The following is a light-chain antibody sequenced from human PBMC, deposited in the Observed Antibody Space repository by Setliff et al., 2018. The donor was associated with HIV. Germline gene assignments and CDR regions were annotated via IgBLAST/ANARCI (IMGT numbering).Light chain of an antibody. CDR2: RDD. V-gene: IGLV1-44*01. Sequence: QSALTQPPSASGTPGQRVTISCSGSSSNIGSNTVDWYQQLPGTAPKLLMYRDDQRPSGVPDRFSGSKAGTSASLVISGLQSEDEADYYCATWDDSLKVIFGGGTKGTVL. CDR3: ATWDDSLKVI. CDR1: SSNIGSNT. J-gene: IGLJ2*01.